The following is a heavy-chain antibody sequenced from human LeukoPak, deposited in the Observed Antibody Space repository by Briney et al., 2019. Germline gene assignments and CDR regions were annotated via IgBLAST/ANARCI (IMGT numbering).Heavy chain of an antibody. J-gene: IGHJ4*02. CDR3: ASLGARPSRYCSSTSCHMGFRY. V-gene: IGHV4-39*07. Sequence: SETLSLTCTVSGGSISSSSYYWGWIRQPPGKGLEWIGSIYYSGSTYYNPSLKSRVTISVDTSKNQFSLKLSSVTAADTAVYYCASLGARPSRYCSSTSCHMGFRYWGQGTLVTVSS. D-gene: IGHD2-2*01. CDR2: IYYSGST. CDR1: GGSISSSSYY.